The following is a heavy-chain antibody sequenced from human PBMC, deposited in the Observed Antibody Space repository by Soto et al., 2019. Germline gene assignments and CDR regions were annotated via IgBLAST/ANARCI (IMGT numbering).Heavy chain of an antibody. CDR1: GFTFSSYA. CDR2: ISSNGGST. CDR3: ARVGGSGSYYYYYMDV. J-gene: IGHJ6*03. Sequence: EVQLVESGGGLVQPGGSLRLSCAASGFTFSSYAMHWVRQAPGKGLEYVSAISSNGGSTYYTNSVKGRFTISRDNSKNTLYLQMGSLRAEDMVVYYCARVGGSGSYYYYYMDVWGKGTTVTVSS. D-gene: IGHD3-10*01. V-gene: IGHV3-64*01.